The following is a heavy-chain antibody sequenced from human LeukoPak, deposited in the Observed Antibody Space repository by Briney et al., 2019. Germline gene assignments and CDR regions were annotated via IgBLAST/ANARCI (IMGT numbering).Heavy chain of an antibody. V-gene: IGHV5-51*01. D-gene: IGHD2-21*01. CDR3: ARHPDLGEAP. CDR1: GYRFTSYW. CDR2: IYPGDSDT. Sequence: GESLKISRKGSGYRFTSYWIGWVRQMPGKGLEWMGIIYPGDSDTRYSPSFQGHVTISADKSINTAYLQWSSLRASDTAMYYCARHPDLGEAPWGQGTLVTVSS. J-gene: IGHJ5*02.